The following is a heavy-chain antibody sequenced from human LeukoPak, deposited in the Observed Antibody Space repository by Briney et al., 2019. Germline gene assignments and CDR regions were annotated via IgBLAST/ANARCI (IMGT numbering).Heavy chain of an antibody. Sequence: PSETLSLTCTVSGGSISSSSYFWGWIRQPPGKGLEWIGYIYYSGSTYYNPSLKSRVTISVDTSKNQFSLKLSSVTAADTAIYYCEGSSYNSYYYYMDVWGKGTTVTVSS. CDR1: GGSISSSSYF. CDR3: EGSSYNSYYYYMDV. CDR2: IYYSGST. V-gene: IGHV4-39*07. J-gene: IGHJ6*03. D-gene: IGHD2-2*01.